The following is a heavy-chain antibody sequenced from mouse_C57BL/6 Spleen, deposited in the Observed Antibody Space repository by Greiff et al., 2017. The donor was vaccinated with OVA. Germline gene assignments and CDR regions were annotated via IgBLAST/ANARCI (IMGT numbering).Heavy chain of an antibody. D-gene: IGHD1-1*01. J-gene: IGHJ1*03. Sequence: EVQLQQSGPELVKPGASVKISCKASGYTFTDYYMNWVKQSHGKSLEWIGDINPNNGGTSYNQKFKGKATLTVDKSSSTAYMELRSLTSEDSAVYYCARPLLLRYWYFDVWGTGTTVTVSS. CDR3: ARPLLLRYWYFDV. CDR1: GYTFTDYY. CDR2: INPNNGGT. V-gene: IGHV1-26*01.